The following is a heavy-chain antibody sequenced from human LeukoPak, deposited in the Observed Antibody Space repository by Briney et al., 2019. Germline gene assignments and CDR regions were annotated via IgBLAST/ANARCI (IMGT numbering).Heavy chain of an antibody. Sequence: PGGSLRLSCAASGFTFSSYGMHWVRQAPGQGLEWMGGIIPIFGTANYAQKFQGRVTITADESTSTVYMELSSLRSEDTAVYYCARESGGGAIQFDYWGQGTLATVSS. D-gene: IGHD3-16*02. CDR2: IIPIFGTA. CDR1: GFTFSSYG. CDR3: ARESGGGAIQFDY. J-gene: IGHJ4*02. V-gene: IGHV1-69*01.